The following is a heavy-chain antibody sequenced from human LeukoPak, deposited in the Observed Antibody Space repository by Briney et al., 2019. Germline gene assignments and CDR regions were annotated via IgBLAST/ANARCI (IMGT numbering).Heavy chain of an antibody. V-gene: IGHV7-4-1*02. CDR2: INTNTGNP. CDR3: ARSSNLNYYDSSGYYLLDY. CDR1: GYTFTSYA. Sequence: ASVKVSCKASGYTFTSYAMNWVRQAPGQGLEWMGWINTNTGNPTYAQGFTGRFVFSLDTSVSTAYLQISSLKAEDTAVYYCARSSNLNYYDSSGYYLLDYWGQGTLVTVSS. J-gene: IGHJ4*02. D-gene: IGHD3-22*01.